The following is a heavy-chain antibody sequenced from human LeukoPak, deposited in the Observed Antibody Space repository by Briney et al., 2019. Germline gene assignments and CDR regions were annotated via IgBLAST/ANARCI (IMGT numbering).Heavy chain of an antibody. V-gene: IGHV3-23*01. D-gene: IGHD6-13*01. CDR1: GFTFSSYA. CDR2: ISGSGDST. CDR3: ARGGSLGSSWYWFDP. Sequence: PGGSLRLSCAASGFTFSSYAMSWVRQAPGKGLEWVSGISGSGDSTYYADSVKGRFTISRDNSKNTLYLQMNRLRGEDTAVYYCARGGSLGSSWYWFDPWGQGTLVTVSS. J-gene: IGHJ5*02.